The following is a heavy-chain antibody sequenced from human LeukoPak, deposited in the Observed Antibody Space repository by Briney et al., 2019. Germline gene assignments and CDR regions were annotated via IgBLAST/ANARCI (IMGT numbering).Heavy chain of an antibody. D-gene: IGHD6-19*01. CDR3: ARDGEQWLAPRGYYYGMDV. CDR2: ISAYNGNT. Sequence: ASVKVSCKATGYTFTSYYMHWVRQAPGQGLEWMGWISAYNGNTNCAQRVQGRVTMTTDTSTSTAYMELRSLRSDDTAVYYCARDGEQWLAPRGYYYGMDVWGQGTTVTVSS. V-gene: IGHV1-18*04. J-gene: IGHJ6*02. CDR1: GYTFTSYY.